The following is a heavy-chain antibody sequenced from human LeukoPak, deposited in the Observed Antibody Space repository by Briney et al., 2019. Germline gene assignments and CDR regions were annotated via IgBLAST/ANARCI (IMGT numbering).Heavy chain of an antibody. CDR1: GGTFSTYA. Sequence: ASVKVSCKASGGTFSTYAISWVRQAPGQGLEWMGEIIPIFHTTNYAQTFQGRVTMTADDSTSTAYMEVSSLRSEDTAIYFCAASGQWLERGLDYWGQGTLVTVSS. CDR3: AASGQWLERGLDY. J-gene: IGHJ4*02. D-gene: IGHD6-19*01. CDR2: IIPIFHTT. V-gene: IGHV1-69*13.